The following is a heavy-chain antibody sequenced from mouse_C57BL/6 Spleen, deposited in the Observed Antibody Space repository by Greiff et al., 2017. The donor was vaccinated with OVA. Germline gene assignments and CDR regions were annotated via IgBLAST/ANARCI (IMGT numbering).Heavy chain of an antibody. CDR1: GFTITNTY. D-gene: IGHD1-1*01. CDR2: IDPANGNT. V-gene: IGHV14-3*01. Sequence: VQLQQSVAELVRPGASVKLSCTASGFTITNTYMHWVKPRPEQGLEWIGRIDPANGNTKYAPKFQGKATITADTSSNTAYLQLSSLTSEDTAIYYCARNDYDGSSRFAYWGQGTLVTVSA. J-gene: IGHJ3*01. CDR3: ARNDYDGSSRFAY.